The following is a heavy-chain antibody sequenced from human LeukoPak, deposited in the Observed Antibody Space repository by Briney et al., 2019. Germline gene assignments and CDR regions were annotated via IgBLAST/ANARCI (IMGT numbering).Heavy chain of an antibody. V-gene: IGHV3-7*01. D-gene: IGHD1-26*01. J-gene: IGHJ4*02. CDR1: GFTFNNYW. CDR3: ARQVSREGHFDY. Sequence: GGSLRLSCAASGFTFNNYWLSWVRQGPGKGLEWVAHIKEDTSQKYYVGSVEGRFTISRGNARNSLYLQMNSLRGEDTAVYFCARQVSREGHFDYWGQGALVTVSS. CDR2: IKEDTSQK.